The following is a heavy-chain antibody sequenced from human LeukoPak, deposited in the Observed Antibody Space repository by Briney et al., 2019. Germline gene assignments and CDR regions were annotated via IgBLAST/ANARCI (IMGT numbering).Heavy chain of an antibody. CDR1: GGSVSSGSYY. CDR3: ARAGTMVRGVIEFFDY. V-gene: IGHV4-61*01. Sequence: PSETLSLTCTVSGGSVSSGSYYWSWIRQPPGKGLEWIGYIYYSGSTNYNPSLKSRVTISVDTSKNQFSLKLSSVTAADTAVYYRARAGTMVRGVIEFFDYWGQGTLVTVSS. D-gene: IGHD3-10*01. CDR2: IYYSGST. J-gene: IGHJ4*02.